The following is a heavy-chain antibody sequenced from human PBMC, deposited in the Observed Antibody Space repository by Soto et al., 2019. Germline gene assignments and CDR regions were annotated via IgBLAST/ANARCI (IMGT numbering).Heavy chain of an antibody. Sequence: SGPTLVNPPQTPTLTCTFSGFSLTTSGMGVGWIRQPPGKALEWLALTYWNGDRRYSPSLKSRVTITTDTSKNQVVLTMANMDPVDTATYYCARIKGITYDWIADGMDVWGQGTTVTVSS. D-gene: IGHD1-20*01. CDR3: ARIKGITYDWIADGMDV. J-gene: IGHJ6*02. CDR2: TYWNGDR. V-gene: IGHV2-5*01. CDR1: GFSLTTSGMG.